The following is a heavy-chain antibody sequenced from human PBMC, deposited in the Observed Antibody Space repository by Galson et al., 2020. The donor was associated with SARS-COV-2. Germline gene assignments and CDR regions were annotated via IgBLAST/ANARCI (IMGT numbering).Heavy chain of an antibody. CDR2: ISSDGYFK. CDR1: GFSFSSHG. V-gene: IGHV3-30*03. J-gene: IGHJ4*02. Sequence: GESLRLSCAGSGFSFSSHGIHWVRRAPGKGLEWVAIISSDGYFKYYADYVKGRFTVSRDNSKNTMYLQMTGLRPDDAAVYYCARDSGDGATFGGAYFSDFWGQGTLVTVSS. CDR3: ARDSGDGATFGGAYFSDF. D-gene: IGHD3-3*01.